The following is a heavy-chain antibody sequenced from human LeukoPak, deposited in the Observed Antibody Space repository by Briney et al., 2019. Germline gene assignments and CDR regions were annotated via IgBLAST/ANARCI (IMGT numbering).Heavy chain of an antibody. J-gene: IGHJ6*03. CDR3: AREPRAIAAREYYYYYYMDV. CDR1: DGSITNYD. Sequence: SETLSLTCTVSDGSITNYDWSWVRQPPGKGLEFIGHVHYSGSTNYNPSLKSRVTISVDTSKNQFSLKLSSVTAADTAVYYCAREPRAIAAREYYYYYYMDVWGKGTTVTVSS. CDR2: VHYSGST. V-gene: IGHV4-59*12. D-gene: IGHD6-6*01.